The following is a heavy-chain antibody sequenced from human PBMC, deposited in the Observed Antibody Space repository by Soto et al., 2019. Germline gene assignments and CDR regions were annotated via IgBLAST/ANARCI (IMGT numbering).Heavy chain of an antibody. CDR1: GFTFRTYT. V-gene: IGHV3-23*01. CDR2: LYGSGDST. CDR3: AKDARPDGYWDFDS. J-gene: IGHJ4*02. D-gene: IGHD5-12*01. Sequence: QLLESGGGLVQPGGSLRLSCAASGFTFRTYTMNWVRQAPGKWLEWVSGLYGSGDSTWYADSVKGRFTISRANSKNTLYLQMTSLRAEDTAVYYCAKDARPDGYWDFDSWGQGTLVTVSS.